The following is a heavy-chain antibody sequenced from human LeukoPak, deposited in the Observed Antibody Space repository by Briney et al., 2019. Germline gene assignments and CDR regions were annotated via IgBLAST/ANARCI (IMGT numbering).Heavy chain of an antibody. CDR1: GFTFNTDT. D-gene: IGHD2-15*01. J-gene: IGHJ4*02. CDR3: ARPMVVVVAAAPSDY. Sequence: GGSLRLSCAASGFTFNTDTMNWVRQAPGKGLEWVSAISGSGGSTYYADSVKGRFTISRDNSKNTLYLQMNSLRAEDTAVYYCARPMVVVVAAAPSDYWGQGTLVTVSS. CDR2: ISGSGGST. V-gene: IGHV3-23*01.